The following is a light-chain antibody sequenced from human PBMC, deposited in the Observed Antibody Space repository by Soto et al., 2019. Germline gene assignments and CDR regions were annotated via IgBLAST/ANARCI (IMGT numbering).Light chain of an antibody. CDR2: DVT. V-gene: IGLV2-14*01. J-gene: IGLJ1*01. CDR3: ISYTSSSTPYV. Sequence: QSVLTQPASVSGSPGQSITISCTGTSSDVGGYNHVSWYQQHPGKAPKLMIYDVTNRPSGVSNRFSGSKSGNTASLTISGLQAEDETDYYCISYTSSSTPYVFGTGTKVTVL. CDR1: SSDVGGYNH.